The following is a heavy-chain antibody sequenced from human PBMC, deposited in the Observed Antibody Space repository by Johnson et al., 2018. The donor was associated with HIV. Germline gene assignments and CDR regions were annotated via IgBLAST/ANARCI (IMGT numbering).Heavy chain of an antibody. V-gene: IGHV3-38-3*01. J-gene: IGHJ3*02. CDR1: GFTVSSNE. CDR3: ASEAGPDIVGAADDAFDI. Sequence: VQLVESRGVLVQPGGSLRLSCAASGFTVSSNEMSWVRQAPGKGLEWVSSISGGSTYYADSVKGRFTISRDNAKNSLYLQMNSLRAEDTAVYYCASEAGPDIVGAADDAFDIWGQGTMVTVSS. D-gene: IGHD1-26*01. CDR2: ISGGST.